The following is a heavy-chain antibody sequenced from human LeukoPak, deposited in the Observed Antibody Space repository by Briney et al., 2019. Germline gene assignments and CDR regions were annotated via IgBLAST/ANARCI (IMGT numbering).Heavy chain of an antibody. Sequence: GGSLRLPCAASGFTFSSYAMSWVRQAPGKGLEWVSAISGSGGSTYYADSVKGRFTISRDNSKNTLYLQMNSLRAEDTAVYYCANFPKVSYYGSGSYYFDYWGQGTLVTVSS. J-gene: IGHJ4*02. CDR3: ANFPKVSYYGSGSYYFDY. CDR2: ISGSGGST. D-gene: IGHD3-10*01. CDR1: GFTFSSYA. V-gene: IGHV3-23*01.